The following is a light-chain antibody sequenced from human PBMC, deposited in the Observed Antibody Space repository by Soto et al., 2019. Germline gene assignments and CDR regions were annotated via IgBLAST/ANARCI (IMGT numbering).Light chain of an antibody. CDR3: QQRGNWPWT. CDR2: DAS. V-gene: IGKV3-11*01. CDR1: QSVSIY. J-gene: IGKJ1*01. Sequence: ETVLTQSPATLSLSPGERATLSCRASQSVSIYLAWYQQKPGQAPRLLIYDASNRATGIPARFSGSGSGTDFTLTISSLEPEDFAVYYCQQRGNWPWTFGQGTKVEI.